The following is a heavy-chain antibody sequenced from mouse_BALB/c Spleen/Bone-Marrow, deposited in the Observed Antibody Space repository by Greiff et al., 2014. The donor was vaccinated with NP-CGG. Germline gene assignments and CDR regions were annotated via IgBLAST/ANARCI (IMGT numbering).Heavy chain of an antibody. V-gene: IGHV1-82*01. CDR2: IFPGDGDT. J-gene: IGHJ2*01. D-gene: IGHD1-3*01. CDR1: GYAFNSSW. Sequence: VQLQQSGPELVKPGASVKISCKASGYAFNSSWMNWVKQRPGQGLEWIGRIFPGDGDTNYDGKFRGKATLTADKSSNTAYMQRSSLTSVDSAVYFCARLGYSGYWGQGTALTVSS. CDR3: ARLGYSGY.